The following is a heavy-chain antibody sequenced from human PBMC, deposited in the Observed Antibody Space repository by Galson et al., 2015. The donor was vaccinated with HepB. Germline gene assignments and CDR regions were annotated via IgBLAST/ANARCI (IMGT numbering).Heavy chain of an antibody. CDR2: INPNSGGT. V-gene: IGHV1-2*04. CDR3: ARELVVAGTEYYYYGMDV. J-gene: IGHJ6*02. CDR1: GYTFTGYY. D-gene: IGHD6-19*01. Sequence: SVKVSCKASGYTFTGYYMHWVRQAPGQGLEWMGWINPNSGGTNYAQKFQGWVTMTRDTSSSTAYMELSRLRSDDTAVYYCARELVVAGTEYYYYGMDVWGQGTTVTVSS.